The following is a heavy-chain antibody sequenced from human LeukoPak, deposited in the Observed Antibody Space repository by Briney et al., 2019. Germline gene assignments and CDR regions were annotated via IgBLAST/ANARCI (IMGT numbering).Heavy chain of an antibody. CDR1: GFTVSSNY. V-gene: IGHV3-66*01. CDR2: IYSGGST. J-gene: IGHJ4*02. CDR3: AREGVAGYKYYFDY. D-gene: IGHD5-24*01. Sequence: GGSLRLSCAASGFTVSSNYMSWVRQAPGKGLEWVSVIYSGGSTYYADSVKGRFTISRDNSKNTLYLQMNSLGAEDTAVYYCAREGVAGYKYYFDYWGQGTLVTVSS.